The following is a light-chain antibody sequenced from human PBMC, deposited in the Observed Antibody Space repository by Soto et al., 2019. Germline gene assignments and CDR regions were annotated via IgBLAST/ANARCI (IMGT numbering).Light chain of an antibody. Sequence: EIVMTHSPATLSVSPGERVTLSGRARQSVGSNLAWYQQKPGQAPRLLIYGASTRATGIPARFSGSGSETEFTLTISSLQAEDSAVYFCQQYNNWPTWTFGQGTKVDIK. J-gene: IGKJ1*01. CDR3: QQYNNWPTWT. CDR2: GAS. CDR1: QSVGSN. V-gene: IGKV3-15*01.